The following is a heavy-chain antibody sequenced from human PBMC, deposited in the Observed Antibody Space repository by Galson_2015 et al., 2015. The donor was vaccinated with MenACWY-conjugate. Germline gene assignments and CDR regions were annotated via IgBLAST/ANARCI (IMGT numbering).Heavy chain of an antibody. Sequence: SLRLSCAASGFRFRSYTLYWVRQAPGKGLEWVAVVSYDGSSKYYADSVKGRFTISRDNSKNTVSLQMNSLRPEDTAVYYCVRAEGWLRCAFDIWGQGTMVTVSS. D-gene: IGHD5-24*01. CDR1: GFRFRSYT. V-gene: IGHV3-30*01. CDR3: VRAEGWLRCAFDI. CDR2: VSYDGSSK. J-gene: IGHJ3*02.